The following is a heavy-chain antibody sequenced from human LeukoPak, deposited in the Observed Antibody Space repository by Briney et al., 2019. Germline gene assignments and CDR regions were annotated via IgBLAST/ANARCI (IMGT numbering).Heavy chain of an antibody. CDR3: ARGPDSSDTSESRVADY. V-gene: IGHV1-18*01. CDR2: ISAYNGNT. CDR1: GYTFTSYG. J-gene: IGHJ4*02. D-gene: IGHD3-22*01. Sequence: ASVKVSCKASGYTFTSYGISWVRQAPGQGLEWMGWISAYNGNTNYAQKLQGRVTMTTDTSTSTAYMELRSLRSDDTAVYYCARGPDSSDTSESRVADYWGQGTLVTVSS.